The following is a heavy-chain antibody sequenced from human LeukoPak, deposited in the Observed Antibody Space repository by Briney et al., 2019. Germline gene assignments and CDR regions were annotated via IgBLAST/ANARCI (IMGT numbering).Heavy chain of an antibody. CDR1: GSTFSSYG. Sequence: GGSLRLSWAASGSTFSSYGMHWVRQAPGKGLEWVAFIRYDGSNKYYADSVKGRFTISRYNSKNTLYLQMNSLRAEDTAVYYCAKDNTDYDFWSGYYPPDYWGQGTLVTVSS. CDR2: IRYDGSNK. D-gene: IGHD3-3*01. CDR3: AKDNTDYDFWSGYYPPDY. V-gene: IGHV3-30*02. J-gene: IGHJ4*02.